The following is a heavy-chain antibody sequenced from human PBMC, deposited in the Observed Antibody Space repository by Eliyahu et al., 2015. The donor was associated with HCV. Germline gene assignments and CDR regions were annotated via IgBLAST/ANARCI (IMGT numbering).Heavy chain of an antibody. CDR1: GGSIXTYY. D-gene: IGHD6-19*01. CDR3: ASGGGGIAVAGTGGWFDP. Sequence: QVQLQESGPGLVKPSETLSLTCTVXGGSIXTYYWXWIRQPPGKGLEWIGYVHSSGXTNSNPSLKSRVTISVDTSKNQFSLNLTSVTAADTAVYYCASGGGGIAVAGTGGWFDPWGQGTLVTVSS. CDR2: VHSSGXT. V-gene: IGHV4-59*01. J-gene: IGHJ5*02.